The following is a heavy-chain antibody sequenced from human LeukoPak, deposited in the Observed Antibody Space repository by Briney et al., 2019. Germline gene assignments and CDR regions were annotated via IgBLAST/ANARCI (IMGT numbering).Heavy chain of an antibody. J-gene: IGHJ4*02. CDR1: GFTFSSYA. CDR2: IPYDGSNK. D-gene: IGHD6-19*01. CDR3: AREFGYSNGHGDY. Sequence: GGSLRLSCAASGFTFSSYALHWVRQAPVKGLEWVAIIPYDGSNKYYADSVKGRFTISRDNSKNTLYLQMNSLRAEDTAVYYCAREFGYSNGHGDYWGQGTLVTVSS. V-gene: IGHV3-30-3*01.